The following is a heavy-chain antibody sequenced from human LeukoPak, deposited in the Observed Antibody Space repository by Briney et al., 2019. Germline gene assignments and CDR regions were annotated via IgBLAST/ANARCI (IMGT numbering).Heavy chain of an antibody. V-gene: IGHV3-23*01. J-gene: IGHJ4*02. CDR1: GFTFSSYA. CDR2: ISGSGGST. CDR3: AKDHYYYGSGSYFYYFDY. Sequence: GGSLRLSCAASGFTFSSYAMSWVRQAPGKGLEWVSAISGSGGSTYYADSVKGRFTISRDNSKNTLYLQMNSLRAEDTAVYYCAKDHYYYGSGSYFYYFDYWGQGTLVTVSS. D-gene: IGHD3-10*01.